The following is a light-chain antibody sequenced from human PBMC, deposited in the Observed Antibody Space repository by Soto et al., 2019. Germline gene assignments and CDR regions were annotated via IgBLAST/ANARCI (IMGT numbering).Light chain of an antibody. Sequence: DIQMTQSPSSLSASVGDRVTTTCRASQSISSYLNWYQQKPGKAPKLLIYAASSLQSGVPSRFSGSGSGTDFTLTISSLQPEDFATYYCQQSYSTLWTFGQGTKLEIK. CDR3: QQSYSTLWT. J-gene: IGKJ2*02. V-gene: IGKV1-39*01. CDR2: AAS. CDR1: QSISSY.